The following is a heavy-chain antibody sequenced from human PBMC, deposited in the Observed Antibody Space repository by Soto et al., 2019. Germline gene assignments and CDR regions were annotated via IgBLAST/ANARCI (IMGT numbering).Heavy chain of an antibody. CDR2: ISGYNDKT. Sequence: QVQLVQSGAEVKKPGAAVKVSCKASGYTFISYGISWVRQAPGQGLERMGWISGYNDKTNYGQKLQGRVTMTTDTSTSTAYMELRSLRSDDMAVYYCARQEYYDSSGYDYYYGMDVWGQGTTVTVSS. CDR3: ARQEYYDSSGYDYYYGMDV. J-gene: IGHJ6*02. V-gene: IGHV1-18*03. CDR1: GYTFISYG. D-gene: IGHD3-22*01.